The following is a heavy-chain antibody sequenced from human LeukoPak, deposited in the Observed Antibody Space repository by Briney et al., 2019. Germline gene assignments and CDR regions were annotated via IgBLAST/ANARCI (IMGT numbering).Heavy chain of an antibody. V-gene: IGHV3-30-3*01. CDR2: ISYDGSNK. CDR1: GFTFSSYA. CDR3: ARAARYCSSTSCYKNWFDP. Sequence: PGGSLRLSCAASGFTFSSYAMHWVRQAPGKGLEWVAVISYDGSNKYYADSVKGRFTISRDYSKNTLYLQMNSLRAEDTAVYYCARAARYCSSTSCYKNWFDPWGQGTLVTVSS. J-gene: IGHJ5*02. D-gene: IGHD2-2*02.